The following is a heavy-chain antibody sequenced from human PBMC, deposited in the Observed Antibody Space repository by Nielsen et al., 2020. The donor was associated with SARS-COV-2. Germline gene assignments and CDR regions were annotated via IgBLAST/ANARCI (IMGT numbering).Heavy chain of an antibody. CDR3: VRIDMATISVDY. J-gene: IGHJ4*02. CDR2: ISYSGNT. CDR1: GDSVSSGVFY. V-gene: IGHV4-61*08. Sequence: SETLSLTCNVSGDSVSSGVFYWSWIRQTPGKGLEWIGYISYSGNTNYSPSLKSRVSISLDTSNNQFSLKLNSVTAADTAVYYCVRIDMATISVDYWGRGTLVTVSS. D-gene: IGHD5-24*01.